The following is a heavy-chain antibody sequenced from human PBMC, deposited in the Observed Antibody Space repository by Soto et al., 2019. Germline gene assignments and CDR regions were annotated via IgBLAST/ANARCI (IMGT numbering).Heavy chain of an antibody. J-gene: IGHJ6*02. Sequence: SETLSLTCTFSGGSITSSYWSWIRRPPGKGLEWIAYIYDTGISGYTPSTSYDPSLKSRVTMSVDTSKSQFSLKLTSVTAADTAVYYCVRGEDAFFYYGLDVWGQGITVTVSS. CDR2: IYDTGISGYTPST. V-gene: IGHV4-59*01. CDR1: GGSITSSY. CDR3: VRGEDAFFYYGLDV.